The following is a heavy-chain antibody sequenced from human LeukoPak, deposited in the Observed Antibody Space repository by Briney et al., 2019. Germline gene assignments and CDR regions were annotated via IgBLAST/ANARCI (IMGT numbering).Heavy chain of an antibody. CDR2: IYYSGGT. D-gene: IGHD3-10*01. J-gene: IGHJ4*02. V-gene: IGHV4-30-4*01. CDR1: GGSISSGDHY. CDR3: ARENGSGSSNYFDY. Sequence: PSETLSLTCTVSGGSISSGDHYWNWIRQPPGKGLEWIGHIYYSGGTYYNPSLKSRVTISVDTPKSQFSLKLSSVTATDTAVYYCARENGSGSSNYFDYWGQGTLVTVSS.